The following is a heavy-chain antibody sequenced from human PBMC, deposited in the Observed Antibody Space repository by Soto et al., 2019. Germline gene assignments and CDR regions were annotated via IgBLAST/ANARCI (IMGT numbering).Heavy chain of an antibody. J-gene: IGHJ4*02. Sequence: EVQLVESGGGLIQPGGSLRLSCAVSGFTVSNNYMSWVRQAPGKGLEGVSVIYSGGYTAYGDSVKGRFTISRDNSKNTHFLQKKSRGAGGRALFFCATHPGGGGYWGQGTLVTVSS. CDR2: IYSGGYT. CDR3: ATHPGGGGY. CDR1: GFTVSNNY. V-gene: IGHV3-53*01. D-gene: IGHD3-10*01.